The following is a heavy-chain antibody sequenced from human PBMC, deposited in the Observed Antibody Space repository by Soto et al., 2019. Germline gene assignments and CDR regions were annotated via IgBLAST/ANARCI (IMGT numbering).Heavy chain of an antibody. V-gene: IGHV3-7*01. CDR3: VCGGNFFVY. CDR1: GFTFSTYW. Sequence: EVQLVESGGGLVQPGGSLRLPCAASGFTFSTYWMTWVRQPPGKGREWVASINQDGSERYDVDSVRGRFTISRDNANNSLYLQMNSLRAEDTAVYYCVCGGNFFVYWGQGTLVTVSP. D-gene: IGHD3-16*01. J-gene: IGHJ4*02. CDR2: INQDGSER.